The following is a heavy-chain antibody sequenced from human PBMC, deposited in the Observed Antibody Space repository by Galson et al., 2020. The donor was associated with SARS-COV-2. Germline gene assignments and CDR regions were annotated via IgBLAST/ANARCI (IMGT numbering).Heavy chain of an antibody. CDR1: GFTFSSYW. J-gene: IGHJ4*02. Sequence: GESLKISCAASGFTFSSYWMSWVRQAPGKGLEWVANIKQDGSEKYYVDSVKGRFTISRDNSKNTLYLQMNSLRAEDTAVYYCAKEAYYYDSSGYDYWGQGTLVTVSS. V-gene: IGHV3-7*01. CDR2: IKQDGSEK. D-gene: IGHD3-22*01. CDR3: AKEAYYYDSSGYDY.